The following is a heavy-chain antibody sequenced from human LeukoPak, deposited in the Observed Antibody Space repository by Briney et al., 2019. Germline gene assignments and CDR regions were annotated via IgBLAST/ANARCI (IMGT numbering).Heavy chain of an antibody. V-gene: IGHV4-61*05. J-gene: IGHJ6*02. CDR1: GGSIRSSRYY. CDR3: AGFYGSGSYYSDYYYGMDV. Sequence: SETLSLTCTVSGGSIRSSRYYWGWIRQPPGKGLEWIGSIYYSGSTNYNPSLKSRVTISVDTSKNQFSLKLSSVTAADTAVYYCAGFYGSGSYYSDYYYGMDVWGQGTTVTVSS. D-gene: IGHD3-10*01. CDR2: IYYSGST.